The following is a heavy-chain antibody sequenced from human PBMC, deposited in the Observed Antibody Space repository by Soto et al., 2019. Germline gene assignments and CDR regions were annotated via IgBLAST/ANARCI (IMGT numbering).Heavy chain of an antibody. Sequence: GGSLRLSCAASGFTFSSYGMHWVRQAPGKGPEWVAVISYDGSNKYYADSVKGRFTISRDNSKNTLYLQMNSLRAEDTAVYYCARGSEIDYWGQGTLVTVSS. CDR1: GFTFSSYG. CDR2: ISYDGSNK. V-gene: IGHV3-30*03. J-gene: IGHJ4*02. D-gene: IGHD2-15*01. CDR3: ARGSEIDY.